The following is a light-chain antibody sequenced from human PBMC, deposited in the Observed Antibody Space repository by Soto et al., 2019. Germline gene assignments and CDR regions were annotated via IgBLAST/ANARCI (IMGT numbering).Light chain of an antibody. J-gene: IGLJ2*01. Sequence: QSALTQPASVSGSPGQSITISCTGTSSDVGGYNYVSWYQQYPGKAPKLIIYEVSTRPSGVSNRFSGSKSGKKASLTISGLRAEDEADYFCSSYTGTSALILFGGGTKVTVL. V-gene: IGLV2-14*01. CDR2: EVS. CDR3: SSYTGTSALIL. CDR1: SSDVGGYNY.